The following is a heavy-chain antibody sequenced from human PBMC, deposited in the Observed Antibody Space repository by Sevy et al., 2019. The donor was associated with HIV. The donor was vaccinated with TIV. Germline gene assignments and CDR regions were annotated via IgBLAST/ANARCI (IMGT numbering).Heavy chain of an antibody. CDR3: ARLITMVRGVTAKQLDY. Sequence: GGSLRLSCAASGFTFSSYAMSWVRQAPGKGLEWVSAISGSGGSTDYADSVKGRFTISRDNSKNTLYLQMNSLRAEDTAVYYCARLITMVRGVTAKQLDYWGQGTLVTVSS. V-gene: IGHV3-23*01. CDR2: ISGSGGST. D-gene: IGHD3-10*01. CDR1: GFTFSSYA. J-gene: IGHJ4*02.